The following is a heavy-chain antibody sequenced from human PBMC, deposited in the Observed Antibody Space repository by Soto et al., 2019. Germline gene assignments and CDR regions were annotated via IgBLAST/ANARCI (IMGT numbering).Heavy chain of an antibody. J-gene: IGHJ4*02. Sequence: GGSLRLSCAASGFTFSSYAMSWVRQAPGKGLEWVSAISGSGGSTYYADSVKGRFTISRDNSKNTMYLQMNSLRAEDTAVYYCAKEPAPYYYDSSGYYDYWGQGTLGNVSS. CDR3: AKEPAPYYYDSSGYYDY. V-gene: IGHV3-23*01. CDR1: GFTFSSYA. D-gene: IGHD3-22*01. CDR2: ISGSGGST.